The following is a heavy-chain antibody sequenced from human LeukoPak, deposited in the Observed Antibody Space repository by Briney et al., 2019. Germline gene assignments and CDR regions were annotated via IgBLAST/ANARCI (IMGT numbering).Heavy chain of an antibody. J-gene: IGHJ4*02. D-gene: IGHD6-13*01. Sequence: SVKVSCKASGGTFSSYAISWVRQAPGQGLEWMGGIIPIFGTANYAQKSQGRVTITADESTSTAYMELSSLRSEDTAVYYCARASGIAAAASHWGQGTLVTVSS. CDR1: GGTFSSYA. CDR2: IIPIFGTA. CDR3: ARASGIAAAASH. V-gene: IGHV1-69*13.